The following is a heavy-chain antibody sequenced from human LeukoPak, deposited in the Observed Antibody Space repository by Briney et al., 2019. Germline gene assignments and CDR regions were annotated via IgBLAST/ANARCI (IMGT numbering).Heavy chain of an antibody. D-gene: IGHD5-12*01. Sequence: GGSLRLSCAASGFTFSSYAMSWVRQAPGKGLEWVSAISGSGGSTYYADSVKGRFTISRDNSKNTLYLQMNSLRAEDTAVYYCAKDRGEYSGYATFDYWGQGTLVTVSS. V-gene: IGHV3-23*01. CDR3: AKDRGEYSGYATFDY. CDR1: GFTFSSYA. CDR2: ISGSGGST. J-gene: IGHJ4*02.